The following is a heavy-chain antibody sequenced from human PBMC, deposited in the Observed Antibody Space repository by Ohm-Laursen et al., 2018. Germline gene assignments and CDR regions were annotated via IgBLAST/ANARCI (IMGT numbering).Heavy chain of an antibody. CDR1: GASIRSYY. Sequence: GTLSLTCTVSGASIRSYYWSWIRQTPGKGLEWIAFFHWIANNNQNPSLKSRVTISVDTSKNQFSLKLSSVTAADTAVYYCARFIRGSYWYFDLWGRGTLVTVSS. D-gene: IGHD3-10*01. J-gene: IGHJ2*01. V-gene: IGHV4-59*08. CDR2: FHWIANN. CDR3: ARFIRGSYWYFDL.